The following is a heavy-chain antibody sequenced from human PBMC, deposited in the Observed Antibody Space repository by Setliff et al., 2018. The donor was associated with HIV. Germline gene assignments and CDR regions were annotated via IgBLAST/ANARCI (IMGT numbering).Heavy chain of an antibody. CDR1: GGSISSSSFY. CDR2: VYYSGST. V-gene: IGHV4-39*01. D-gene: IGHD4-17*01. J-gene: IGHJ6*02. CDR3: ARASGHGAHQGMDV. Sequence: SETLSLTCAVSGGSISSSSFYWAWIRQPPGKGLEWIGSVYYSGSTYYNPSLKSRVTISADTSKNQFSLNLISVTAEDAAVYYCARASGHGAHQGMDVWGQGTTVTVSS.